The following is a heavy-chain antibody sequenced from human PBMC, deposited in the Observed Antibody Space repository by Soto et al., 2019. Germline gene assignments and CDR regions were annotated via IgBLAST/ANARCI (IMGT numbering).Heavy chain of an antibody. Sequence: QLQLVQSGAEVRKPGASVRVYCKATGYSFTRHDINWLRQAAGQGLGWMGWMNPNSGNAAYAPKFQGRVTTTKNDYINTVVNDEIRFKTDDKAVHFCAAGDVKDSSYWFDPWGQGAQVTVSS. CDR3: AAGDVKDSSYWFDP. CDR2: MNPNSGNA. V-gene: IGHV1-8*01. D-gene: IGHD3-16*01. J-gene: IGHJ5*02. CDR1: GYSFTRHD.